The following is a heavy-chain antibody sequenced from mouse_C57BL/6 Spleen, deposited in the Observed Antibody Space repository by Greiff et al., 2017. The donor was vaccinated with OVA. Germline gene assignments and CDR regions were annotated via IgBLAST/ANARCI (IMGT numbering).Heavy chain of an antibody. D-gene: IGHD2-5*01. CDR1: GYTFTSSW. Sequence: VQLQQPGAELVKPGASVKMSCKASGYTFTSSWITWVKQRPGQGLEWIGDIYPGSGSTNYNEKFKSKATLTVATSSSTAYMQLSRLTSEDSAVYDGARGTSPIVTTRGRDYWGHGTSVTVSS. J-gene: IGHJ4*01. CDR2: IYPGSGST. V-gene: IGHV1-55*01. CDR3: ARGTSPIVTTRGRDY.